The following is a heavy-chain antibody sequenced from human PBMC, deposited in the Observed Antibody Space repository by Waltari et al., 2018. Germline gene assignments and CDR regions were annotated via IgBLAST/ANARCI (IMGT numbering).Heavy chain of an antibody. V-gene: IGHV4-39*01. CDR2: MQYRGST. CDR1: GGSISTNYN. Sequence: LQLQESGPGLVKPSETLSLTCTVSGGSISTNYNWGWIRQPPGKGLEWMGNMQYRGSTFYNPSLKSRVTISLDTSKNQFSLRLNSVGAADTAVYFCGRIAFGDDGGYFQHWGQGTLVTVSS. CDR3: GRIAFGDDGGYFQH. J-gene: IGHJ1*01. D-gene: IGHD4-17*01.